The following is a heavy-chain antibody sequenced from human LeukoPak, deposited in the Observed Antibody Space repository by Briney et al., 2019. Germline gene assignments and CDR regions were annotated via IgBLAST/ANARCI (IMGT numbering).Heavy chain of an antibody. CDR1: GFTVSSNY. CDR3: ARSWPWDY. D-gene: IGHD5-12*01. CDR2: IYSGGST. V-gene: IGHV3-53*01. J-gene: IGHJ4*02. Sequence: EAGGSLRLSCAASGFTVSSNYMSWVRQAPGKGLEWVSVIYSGGSTYYADSVKGRFTISRDNSKNTLYLQMNSLRAEDTAVYYCARSWPWDYWGQGTLVTVPS.